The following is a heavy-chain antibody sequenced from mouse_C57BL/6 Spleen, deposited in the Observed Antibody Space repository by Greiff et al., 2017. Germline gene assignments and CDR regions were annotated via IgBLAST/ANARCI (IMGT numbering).Heavy chain of an antibody. CDR1: GYTFTSYG. CDR2: IYPRSGNT. CDR3: ARGNYYGSRDWYFDV. V-gene: IGHV1-81*01. Sequence: QVQLQQSGAELARPGASVKLSCKASGYTFTSYGISWVKQRTGQGLEWIGEIYPRSGNTYYNEKFKGKATLTADKSSSTAYMELRSLTSEDSAVYFCARGNYYGSRDWYFDVWGTGTTVTVSS. J-gene: IGHJ1*03. D-gene: IGHD1-1*01.